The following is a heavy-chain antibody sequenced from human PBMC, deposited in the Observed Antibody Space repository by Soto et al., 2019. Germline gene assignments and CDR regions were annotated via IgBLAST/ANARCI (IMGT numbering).Heavy chain of an antibody. D-gene: IGHD5-12*01. J-gene: IGHJ4*02. CDR1: GGSISSGGYS. Sequence: QLQLQESGSGLVKPSQTLSLTCAVSGGSISSGGYSWSWIRQPPGKGLEWIGYIYHSGSTYYTPSLNSRVTKAGDRSKNQYSLKLSSVTAADTAVYYCAAGGGLPRYYWGQGTLVTVSS. V-gene: IGHV4-30-2*01. CDR3: AAGGGLPRYY. CDR2: IYHSGST.